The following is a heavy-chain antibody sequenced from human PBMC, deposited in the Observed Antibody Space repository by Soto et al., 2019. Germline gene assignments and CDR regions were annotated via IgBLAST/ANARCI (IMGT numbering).Heavy chain of an antibody. D-gene: IGHD3-10*01. J-gene: IGHJ6*02. Sequence: HPGGSLRLSCAASGFTFSSYWMHWVRQAPGKGLVWVSRINSDGSSTSYADSVKGRFTISRDNAKNTLYLQMNSLRAEDTAVYYCARAPLLLWFGESHFYGMDVWGQGTTVTVSS. CDR1: GFTFSSYW. CDR3: ARAPLLLWFGESHFYGMDV. CDR2: INSDGSST. V-gene: IGHV3-74*01.